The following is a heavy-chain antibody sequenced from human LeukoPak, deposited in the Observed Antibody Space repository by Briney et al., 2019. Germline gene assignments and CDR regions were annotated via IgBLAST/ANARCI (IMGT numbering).Heavy chain of an antibody. J-gene: IGHJ5*02. CDR2: ISSTSSYR. CDR1: GFTLSSYS. CDR3: AREAWFDP. V-gene: IGHV3-21*06. Sequence: PGGSLRLSCVASGFTLSSYSMNWVRQAPGKGLEWVSVISSTSSYRRYAESVKGRFTISRDNAKNSLFLEMKSMRAEDTAVYYCAREAWFDPWGQGTLVTVSS.